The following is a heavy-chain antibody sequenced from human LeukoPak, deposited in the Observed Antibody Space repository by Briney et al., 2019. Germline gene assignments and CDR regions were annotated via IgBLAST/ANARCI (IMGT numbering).Heavy chain of an antibody. Sequence: ASVKVSCKASGYTFTGYYMHWVRQAPGQGLEWMGRIDPNSGGTNYAQKFQGRVTMTRDTSISTAYMELSRLRSDDTAVYYCARWAAAGDPYYYYYMDVWGKGTTVTVSS. CDR3: ARWAAAGDPYYYYYMDV. V-gene: IGHV1-2*06. CDR2: IDPNSGGT. D-gene: IGHD6-13*01. CDR1: GYTFTGYY. J-gene: IGHJ6*03.